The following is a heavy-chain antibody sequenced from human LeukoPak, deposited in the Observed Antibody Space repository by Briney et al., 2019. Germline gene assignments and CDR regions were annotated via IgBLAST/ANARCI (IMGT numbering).Heavy chain of an antibody. CDR2: INPDSGAT. Sequence: ASVKVSCKASGYTFTGYYMHWVRQAPGQGLEWMGWINPDSGATNYAQKFQGRVTMTRDTFISTAYMELSRLRSDDTAVYFCARDILFMVRGVINDYWGQGTLVTVSS. CDR3: ARDILFMVRGVINDY. D-gene: IGHD3-10*01. V-gene: IGHV1-2*02. CDR1: GYTFTGYY. J-gene: IGHJ4*02.